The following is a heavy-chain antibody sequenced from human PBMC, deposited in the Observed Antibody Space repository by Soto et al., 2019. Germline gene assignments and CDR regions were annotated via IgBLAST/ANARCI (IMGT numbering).Heavy chain of an antibody. Sequence: SETLSLTCTVSGGSISSGGYSWSWIRQPPGKGLEWIGYMYHSGSTKYNPSLKSRVTISLDRSKNQFSLNVSSVTAADTAVYYCAELKTYDILTKSDYWGKGSLVPVSP. J-gene: IGHJ4*02. CDR1: GGSISSGGYS. D-gene: IGHD3-9*01. CDR3: AELKTYDILTKSDY. V-gene: IGHV4-30-2*01. CDR2: MYHSGST.